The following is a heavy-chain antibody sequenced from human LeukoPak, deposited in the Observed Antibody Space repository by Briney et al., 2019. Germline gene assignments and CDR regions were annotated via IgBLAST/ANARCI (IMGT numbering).Heavy chain of an antibody. CDR1: GGSFSGYY. J-gene: IGHJ4*02. Sequence: PSETLSLTCAVYGGSFSGYYWSWIRQPPGKGLEWIGEINHSGSTNYNPSLKSRVTISVDTSKNQFSLKLSSVTAADTVVYYCARFVQNYWGQGTLVTVSS. V-gene: IGHV4-34*01. CDR2: INHSGST. D-gene: IGHD3-16*01. CDR3: ARFVQNY.